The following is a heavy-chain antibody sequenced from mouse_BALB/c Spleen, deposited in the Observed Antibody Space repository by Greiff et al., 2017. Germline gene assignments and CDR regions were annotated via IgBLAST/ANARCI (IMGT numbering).Heavy chain of an antibody. CDR1: GFTFSSYT. Sequence: EVMLVESGGGLVKPGGSLKLSCAASGFTFSSYTMSWVRQTPEKRLEWVATISSGGSYTYYPDSVKGRFTISRDNAKNTLYLQMSSLKSEDTAMYYCTPTTDYYAMDYWGQGTSVTVSS. CDR3: TPTTDYYAMDY. CDR2: ISSGGSYT. V-gene: IGHV5-6-4*01. J-gene: IGHJ4*01. D-gene: IGHD1-1*01.